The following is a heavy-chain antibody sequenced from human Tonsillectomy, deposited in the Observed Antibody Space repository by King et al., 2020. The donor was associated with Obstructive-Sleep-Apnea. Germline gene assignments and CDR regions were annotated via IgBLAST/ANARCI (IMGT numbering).Heavy chain of an antibody. Sequence: QLVQSGAEVKKPGASVKVSCKASGYTFTSYDVNWVRQATGQGLEWMGWMNPNSSNTGYAQKFQGRVTMTRNTSITTAYMELSSLKSGDTAVYYCARGRYCSGGSCNLDIWGQGTMVTVSS. CDR1: GYTFTSYD. V-gene: IGHV1-8*01. J-gene: IGHJ3*02. D-gene: IGHD2-15*01. CDR3: ARGRYCSGGSCNLDI. CDR2: MNPNSSNT.